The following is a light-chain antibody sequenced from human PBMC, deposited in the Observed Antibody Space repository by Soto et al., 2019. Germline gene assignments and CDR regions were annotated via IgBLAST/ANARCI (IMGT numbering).Light chain of an antibody. Sequence: QSVLTQPPSASASLGASVTLTCTLSSGYSNYKVDWYQQRPGKGPRFVMRVGTGGIVGSKGDGSPDRFSVLGSGLNRYLTIKNSQEEDESDYHCGADHGSGSNFVVFGGGTQLTVL. V-gene: IGLV9-49*01. CDR2: VGTGGIVG. CDR1: SGYSNYK. J-gene: IGLJ2*01. CDR3: GADHGSGSNFVV.